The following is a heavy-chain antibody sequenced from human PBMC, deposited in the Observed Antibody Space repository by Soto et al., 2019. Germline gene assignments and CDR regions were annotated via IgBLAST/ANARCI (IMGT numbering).Heavy chain of an antibody. V-gene: IGHV1-69*06. CDR1: GGTFSSYA. Sequence: SVKVSCKASGGTFSSYAISWARQAPGQGLEWMGGIIPIFGTANYAQKFQGRVTITADKSTSTAYMELSSLRSEDTAVYYCAREGSGYSLGWFDPWGQGTLVTVSS. J-gene: IGHJ5*02. CDR3: AREGSGYSLGWFDP. D-gene: IGHD3-22*01. CDR2: IIPIFGTA.